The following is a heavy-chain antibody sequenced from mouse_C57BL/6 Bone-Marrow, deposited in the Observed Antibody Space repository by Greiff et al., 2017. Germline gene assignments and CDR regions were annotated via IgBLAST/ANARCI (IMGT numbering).Heavy chain of an antibody. J-gene: IGHJ4*01. CDR1: GYTFTDYY. Sequence: VMLVESGAELVRPGASVKLSCKASGYTFTDYYINWVKQRPGQGLEWIARIYPGSGNTYYNEKFKGKATLTAEKSSSTAYMQLSSLTSEDSAVYFCAREGSSYAMDYWGQGTSVTVSS. V-gene: IGHV1-76*01. D-gene: IGHD1-1*01. CDR2: IYPGSGNT. CDR3: AREGSSYAMDY.